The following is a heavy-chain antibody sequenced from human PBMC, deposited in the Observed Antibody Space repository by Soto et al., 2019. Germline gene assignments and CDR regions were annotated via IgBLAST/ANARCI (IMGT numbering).Heavy chain of an antibody. V-gene: IGHV1-2*02. CDR1: GYTFTGYY. J-gene: IGHJ6*02. CDR3: ARKRGSGWPDYYYGMDV. D-gene: IGHD6-19*01. CDR2: INPNSGGT. Sequence: QVQLVQSGAEVKKPGASVKVSCKASGYTFTGYYMHWVRQAPGQGLEWMGWINPNSGGTNYAQKFQGRVTMTRDTSISQAYMELSRLRSDDTAVYFWARKRGSGWPDYYYGMDVWGQGTTVTVSS.